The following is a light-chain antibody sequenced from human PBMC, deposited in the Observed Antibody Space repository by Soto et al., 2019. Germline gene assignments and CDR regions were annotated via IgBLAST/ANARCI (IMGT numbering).Light chain of an antibody. J-gene: IGLJ1*01. CDR1: ISNIGSNT. Sequence: SVLTPSPSASGTPGQRVTISCSGSISNIGSNTVNWYQHLPGTAPKLLIFSNDQRPSGVPDRFSGSKSGASASLAISGLQSVDEADYYCAAWDDSLDGYVFGAGTKLTVL. CDR3: AAWDDSLDGYV. V-gene: IGLV1-44*01. CDR2: SND.